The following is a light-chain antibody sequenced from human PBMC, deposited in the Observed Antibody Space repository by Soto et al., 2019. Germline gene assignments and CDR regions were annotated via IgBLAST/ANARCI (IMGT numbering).Light chain of an antibody. CDR3: QQYDILPMYI. Sequence: DTQMTQSPSSLSASVGDSVTFTYQASQDIRNYLNWYQQKPGKAPKLLVYDASNLEAGVPSRFSGSGSGTRFTFTISSLQPEDSATYYCQQYDILPMYIFGQGTKLEVK. CDR1: QDIRNY. CDR2: DAS. V-gene: IGKV1-33*01. J-gene: IGKJ2*01.